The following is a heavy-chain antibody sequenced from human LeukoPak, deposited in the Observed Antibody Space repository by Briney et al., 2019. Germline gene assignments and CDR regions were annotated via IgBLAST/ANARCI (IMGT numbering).Heavy chain of an antibody. CDR1: GFTFSSYS. J-gene: IGHJ4*02. Sequence: GGSLGLSCAASGFTFSSYSMNWVRQAPGKGLEWVSYISSSSSTTYYADSVKGRFTISRDNAKNSVFLQMNILRDEDTAVYYCARDYGDYGEYFDYWGQGTLVTVSS. CDR2: ISSSSSTT. D-gene: IGHD4-17*01. CDR3: ARDYGDYGEYFDY. V-gene: IGHV3-48*02.